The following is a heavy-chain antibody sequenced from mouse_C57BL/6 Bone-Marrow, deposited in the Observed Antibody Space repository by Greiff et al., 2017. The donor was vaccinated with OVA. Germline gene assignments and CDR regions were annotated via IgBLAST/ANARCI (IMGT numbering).Heavy chain of an antibody. J-gene: IGHJ2*01. D-gene: IGHD4-1*01. CDR1: GFTFSSYA. CDR3: ARELTGRNY. Sequence: DVQLVESGGGLVKPGGSLKLSCAASGFTFSSYAMSWVRQTPEKRLEWVATISDGGSYTYYPDNVKGRFTISRDNAKNNLYLQMSHLKSEDTAMYYCARELTGRNYWGQGTTLTVSS. V-gene: IGHV5-4*01. CDR2: ISDGGSYT.